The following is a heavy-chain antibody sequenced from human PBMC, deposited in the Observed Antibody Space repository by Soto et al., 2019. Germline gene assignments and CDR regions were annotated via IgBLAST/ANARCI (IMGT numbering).Heavy chain of an antibody. CDR2: INTFNYAT. V-gene: IGHV1-18*01. J-gene: IGHJ6*03. Sequence: QVTLVQSGNEVKKPGASVKVSCKASGYTFTNFYITWVRQAPGQGLEWLGWINTFNYATNYAQKLQGRVTLTTDTSTTTAFMELRSLKSDDTAVYFCARDRAPVALRGVIPGYYYMDVWGKGTTVTVSS. CDR1: GYTFTNFY. D-gene: IGHD3-10*01. CDR3: ARDRAPVALRGVIPGYYYMDV.